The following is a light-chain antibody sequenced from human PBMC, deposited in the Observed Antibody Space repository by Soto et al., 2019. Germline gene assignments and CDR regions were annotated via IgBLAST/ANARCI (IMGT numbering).Light chain of an antibody. V-gene: IGKV3-15*01. Sequence: EIVMTQSPATLSVSPGERATLSCRASQSVSINLAWYQQKPGQAPRLLIYGASTRATGIPARFSGSGSGTEFTLTISRLQSEDFAVSHCQHYNSWPRTWTFGQGTTGDIK. CDR1: QSVSIN. CDR3: QHYNSWPRTWT. J-gene: IGKJ1*01. CDR2: GAS.